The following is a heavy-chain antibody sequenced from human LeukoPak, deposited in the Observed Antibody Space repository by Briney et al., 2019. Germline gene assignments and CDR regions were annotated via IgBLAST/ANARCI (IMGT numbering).Heavy chain of an antibody. V-gene: IGHV3-7*04. J-gene: IGHJ4*02. CDR3: VRGSGSPDY. CDR2: IKQDGSEK. D-gene: IGHD1-26*01. Sequence: PGGSLRLSCAASGFTFSTYWMSWVRQAPGKGLEWVANIKQDGSEKYYVDSVKGRFTISRENAKNSLYLQMNSLRAEDTAVYFCVRGSGSPDYWGQGTLVTVSS. CDR1: GFTFSTYW.